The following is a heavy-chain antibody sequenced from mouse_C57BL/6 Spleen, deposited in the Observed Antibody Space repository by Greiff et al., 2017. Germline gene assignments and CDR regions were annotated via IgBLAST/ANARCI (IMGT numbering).Heavy chain of an antibody. J-gene: IGHJ1*03. CDR2: INPNYGTT. CDR1: GYSFTDYN. V-gene: IGHV1-39*01. D-gene: IGHD2-10*01. Sequence: VHVKQSGPELVKPGASVKISCKASGYSFTDYNMNWVKQSNGKSLEWIGVINPNYGTTSYNQKFKGKATLTVDQASSTAYMQRNSLTSEDSAVYYCARRAYYGNYDWYFDVWGTGTTVTVSS. CDR3: ARRAYYGNYDWYFDV.